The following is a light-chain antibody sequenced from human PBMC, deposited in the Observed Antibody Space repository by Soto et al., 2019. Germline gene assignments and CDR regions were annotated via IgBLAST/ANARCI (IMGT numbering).Light chain of an antibody. CDR3: QVWDSSLDHEV. CDR1: NIGSTS. J-gene: IGLJ3*02. CDR2: DDS. V-gene: IGLV3-21*02. Sequence: SYELTQPPSVSVAPGQTARITCGGTNIGSTSVHWYQQKPGQAPVLVVYDDSVRPSGSPERFSGSNSGNTSTLTISRVESGDEADYYWQVWDSSLDHEVFGGGTKRTVL.